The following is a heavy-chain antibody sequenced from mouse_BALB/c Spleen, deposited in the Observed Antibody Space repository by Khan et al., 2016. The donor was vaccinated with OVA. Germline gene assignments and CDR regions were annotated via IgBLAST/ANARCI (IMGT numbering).Heavy chain of an antibody. J-gene: IGHJ3*01. V-gene: IGHV5-6*01. CDR1: GFTFSTYG. Sequence: EVELVESGGDLVKPGGSLELSCAASGFTFSTYGMSWVRQTPDMRLEWVATISSGGHYTYYPDSVKGRFTISRDNAKNTLYLHMSSLKSEDTAIYYCARLAYYYNSGGFAYWGQGTLVTVSA. CDR3: ARLAYYYNSGGFAY. CDR2: ISSGGHYT. D-gene: IGHD1-1*01.